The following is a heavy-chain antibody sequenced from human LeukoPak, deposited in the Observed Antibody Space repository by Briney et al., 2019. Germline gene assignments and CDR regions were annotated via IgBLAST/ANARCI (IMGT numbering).Heavy chain of an antibody. CDR1: GFTFSSYW. D-gene: IGHD3-22*01. V-gene: IGHV3-7*01. CDR3: AIVITMIVVVTNYYYYYYMDV. Sequence: GGSLRLSCAASGFTFSSYWMSWVRQAPGKGLEWVANIKQDGSEKYYVDSVKGRFTISRDNAKNSLYLQMNSLRAEDTAVYYCAIVITMIVVVTNYYYYYYMDVWGKGTTVTVSS. CDR2: IKQDGSEK. J-gene: IGHJ6*03.